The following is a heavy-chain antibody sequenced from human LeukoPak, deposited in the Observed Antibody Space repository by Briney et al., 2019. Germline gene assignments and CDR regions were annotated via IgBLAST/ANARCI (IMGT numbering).Heavy chain of an antibody. V-gene: IGHV3-23*01. D-gene: IGHD3-22*01. CDR1: GFTFSSYG. J-gene: IGHJ2*01. CDR3: AKDYYYDSSGYYYLDWYFDL. CDR2: ISGSGGAT. Sequence: GGSLRLSCAASGFTFSSYGMTWVRQAPGKGLEWVSAISGSGGATYYADSVKGRFTISRDNSNNTLYLQMNSLGADDTAVYYCAKDYYYDSSGYYYLDWYFDLWGRGTLVTVSS.